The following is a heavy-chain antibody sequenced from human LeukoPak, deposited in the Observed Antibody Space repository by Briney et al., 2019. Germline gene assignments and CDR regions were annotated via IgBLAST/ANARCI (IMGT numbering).Heavy chain of an antibody. J-gene: IGHJ6*02. CDR3: ARVGDPYYYGMDV. D-gene: IGHD3-10*01. CDR1: GGTFSSYA. Sequence: SVKVSCKASGGTFSSYAISWVRQAPGQGLEWMGGIIPIFGTANYAQKFQGRVTITADESTSTAYMELSSLRSEDTAVYYCARVGDPYYYGMDVWGQGTTVTVSS. V-gene: IGHV1-69*13. CDR2: IIPIFGTA.